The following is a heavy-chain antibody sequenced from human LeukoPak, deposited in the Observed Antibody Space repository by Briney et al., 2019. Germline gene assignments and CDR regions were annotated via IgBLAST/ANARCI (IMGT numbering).Heavy chain of an antibody. D-gene: IGHD6-13*01. V-gene: IGHV1-69*05. Sequence: SVKLSCKASGGTFSSYAISWLRQAPGQGLEWMGRIIPIFGTANYAQKFQGRVTITTDESTSTAYMELSSLRSEDTAVYYCASTTIAAADHFDYWGQGTLVTVSS. CDR2: IIPIFGTA. J-gene: IGHJ4*02. CDR3: ASTTIAAADHFDY. CDR1: GGTFSSYA.